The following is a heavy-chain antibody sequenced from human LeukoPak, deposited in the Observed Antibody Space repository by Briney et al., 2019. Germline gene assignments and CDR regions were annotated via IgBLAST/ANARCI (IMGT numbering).Heavy chain of an antibody. CDR1: GFTFSSYG. Sequence: GGSLRLSCAASGFTFSSYGMHWVRQAPGKGLEWVAFIRYDGSNKYYADSVKGRFTISRDNSKNTLYLQMISLRAEDTAVYFCAKDPMSVVAGLYFDYWGQGTLVTVSS. J-gene: IGHJ4*02. CDR3: AKDPMSVVAGLYFDY. CDR2: IRYDGSNK. D-gene: IGHD6-19*01. V-gene: IGHV3-30*02.